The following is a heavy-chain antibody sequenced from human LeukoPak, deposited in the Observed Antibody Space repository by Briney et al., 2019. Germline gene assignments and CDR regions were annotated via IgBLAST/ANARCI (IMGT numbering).Heavy chain of an antibody. D-gene: IGHD3-3*01. Sequence: GASVKVSCKASGYTFTGYYMHWVRQAPGQGLEWMGWINPNSGGTNYAQKFQGRVTMTRDTSISTAYMELSRLRSDDTAVYYCARGSSAKLRFLEWLLKDLSYWGQGTLVTVSS. CDR3: ARGSSAKLRFLEWLLKDLSY. V-gene: IGHV1-2*02. J-gene: IGHJ4*02. CDR1: GYTFTGYY. CDR2: INPNSGGT.